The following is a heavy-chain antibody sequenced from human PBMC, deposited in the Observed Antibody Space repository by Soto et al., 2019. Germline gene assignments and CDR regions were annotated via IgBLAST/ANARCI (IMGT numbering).Heavy chain of an antibody. V-gene: IGHV4-34*01. CDR3: ARGSAVKYSSGWYRHYYGMDV. D-gene: IGHD6-19*01. CDR2: INHSGST. Sequence: SETLSLTCAVYGGSFSGYYWSWIRQPPGKGLEWIGEINHSGSTNYNPSLKSRVTISVDTSKNQFSLKLSSVTAADTAVYYCARGSAVKYSSGWYRHYYGMDVWGQGTTVTVS. CDR1: GGSFSGYY. J-gene: IGHJ6*02.